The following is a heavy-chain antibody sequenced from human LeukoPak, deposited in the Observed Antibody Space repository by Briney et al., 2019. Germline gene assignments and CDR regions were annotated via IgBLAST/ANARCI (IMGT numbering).Heavy chain of an antibody. V-gene: IGHV1-69*06. CDR3: ARGLMGGTTVTTLYLDY. D-gene: IGHD4-17*01. CDR1: GGTFSSYA. J-gene: IGHJ4*02. CDR2: IIPIFGTA. Sequence: ASVKVSCKASGGTFSSYAISWVRQAPGQGLEWMGGIIPIFGTANYAQKFQGRVTITADKSTSTAYMELSSLRSEDTAVYYCARGLMGGTTVTTLYLDYWGQGTLVTVSS.